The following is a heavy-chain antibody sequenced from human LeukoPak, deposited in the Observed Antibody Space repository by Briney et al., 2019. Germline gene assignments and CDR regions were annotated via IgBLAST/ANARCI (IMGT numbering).Heavy chain of an antibody. CDR1: GGTFSSYA. CDR3: ARGVGATISYYHYYIDV. CDR2: IIPIFGTA. D-gene: IGHD1-26*01. Sequence: SVKVSCKASGGTFSSYAISWVRQAPGQGLEWMGGIIPIFGTANCAQKFQGRVTITADESTTTAYMELSSLRSEDTAVYHCARGVGATISYYHYYIDVWGKGTTVTVSS. J-gene: IGHJ6*03. V-gene: IGHV1-69*01.